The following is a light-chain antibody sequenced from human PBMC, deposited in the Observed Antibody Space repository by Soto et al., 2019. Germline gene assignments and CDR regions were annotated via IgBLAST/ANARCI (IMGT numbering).Light chain of an antibody. J-gene: IGKJ3*01. CDR2: SAS. Sequence: VLTQSPVTLSVSPGERATLSYTASQSVNNNVAWYQQKPGHTPRLLIYSASIGATGTPARFSGSGSGSDFTLTISSLQSEDFAVYYCQQYNKWPLTFGPGTKVDI. V-gene: IGKV3-15*01. CDR1: QSVNNN. CDR3: QQYNKWPLT.